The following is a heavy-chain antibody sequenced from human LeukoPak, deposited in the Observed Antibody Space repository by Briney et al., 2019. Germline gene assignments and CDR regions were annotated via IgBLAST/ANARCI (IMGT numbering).Heavy chain of an antibody. CDR1: GYSFTSYW. CDR2: IYPGDSDT. V-gene: IGHV5-51*01. J-gene: IGHJ4*02. CDR3: ARQGSTVTTYYYFDY. Sequence: KVGESLKISCKGSGYSFTSYWIGWVRQMPGKGLEWMGIIYPGDSDTRYSPSFQGQVTISADKSISTAYLQWSSLKASDTAMYYCARQGSTVTTYYYFDYWGQGTLVTVSS. D-gene: IGHD4-11*01.